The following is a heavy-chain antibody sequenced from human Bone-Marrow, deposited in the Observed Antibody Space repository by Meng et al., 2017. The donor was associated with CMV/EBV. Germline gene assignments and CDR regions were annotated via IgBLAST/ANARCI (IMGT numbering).Heavy chain of an antibody. CDR1: GYTFTSYD. CDR3: ARWGSSSDGYYYYGMDV. CDR2: MNPNSGNT. V-gene: IGHV1-8*01. Sequence: ASVKVSCKASGYTFTSYDINWVRQATGQGLEWMGWMNPNSGNTGYAQKFQGRVTMTRNTSISTAYMELSSLRSEDTAVYYCARWGSSSDGYYYYGMDVWGRGTTVTVPS. J-gene: IGHJ6*02. D-gene: IGHD6-6*01.